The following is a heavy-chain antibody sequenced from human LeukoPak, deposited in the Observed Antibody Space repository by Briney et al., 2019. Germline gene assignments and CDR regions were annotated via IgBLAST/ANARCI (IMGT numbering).Heavy chain of an antibody. Sequence: GSLRLSCVVSGITFSTYTMNWVRQPPGKGLEWIGEINHSGSTNYNPSLKSRVTISVDTSKNQFSLKLSSVTAADTAVYYCARGCHVDTAMVPFDYWGQGTLVTVSS. CDR1: GITFSTYT. CDR3: ARGCHVDTAMVPFDY. CDR2: INHSGST. V-gene: IGHV4-34*01. D-gene: IGHD5-18*01. J-gene: IGHJ4*02.